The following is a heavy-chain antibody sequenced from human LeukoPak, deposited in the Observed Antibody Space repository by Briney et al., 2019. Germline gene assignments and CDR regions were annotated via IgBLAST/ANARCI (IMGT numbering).Heavy chain of an antibody. J-gene: IGHJ4*02. Sequence: ASVRVSCKASGYTFTAYAINWVRQATGQGLEWMGWMNPDTGDTGYAQKFQGRVIMTRDTSIDTAYMELSGLTSEDTAVYYCTRGSLSGSSRDYWGQGALVTVSS. V-gene: IGHV1-8*01. CDR1: GYTFTAYA. D-gene: IGHD1-26*01. CDR3: TRGSLSGSSRDY. CDR2: MNPDTGDT.